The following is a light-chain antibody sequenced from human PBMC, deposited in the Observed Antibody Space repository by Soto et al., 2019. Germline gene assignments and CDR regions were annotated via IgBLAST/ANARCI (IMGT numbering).Light chain of an antibody. J-gene: IGKJ1*01. CDR1: QSVSSY. Sequence: THDPRSLSASILHRATMXQRASQSVSSYLNWYQQKPGKAPKLLIYAASSLQSGVPSRFSGSGSGTDITLNISRLHADDFATYYLQQSYSTPWTFGQGTKVDIK. CDR3: QQSYSTPWT. V-gene: IGKV1-39*01. CDR2: AAS.